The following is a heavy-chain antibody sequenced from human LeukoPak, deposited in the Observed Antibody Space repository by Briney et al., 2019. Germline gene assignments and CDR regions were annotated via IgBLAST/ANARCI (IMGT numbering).Heavy chain of an antibody. CDR2: IYDDGSGI. D-gene: IGHD6-19*01. J-gene: IGHJ3*01. CDR3: ARYSSGWNRDAFDL. Sequence: QSGGSLRLSCAASGFTFSSYWMHWVRQAPGKGLEWVSRIYDDGSGIIYADFVKGRFTISRDNAKNTLYLQMNSLRAEDTAVYYCARYSSGWNRDAFDLWGQGTMVTVSS. CDR1: GFTFSSYW. V-gene: IGHV3-74*01.